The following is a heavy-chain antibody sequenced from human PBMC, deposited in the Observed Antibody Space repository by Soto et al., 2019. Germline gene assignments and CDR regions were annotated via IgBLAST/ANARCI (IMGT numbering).Heavy chain of an antibody. Sequence: GASVKVSCKASGYSFTSYYMHWVRQAPGQGLEWMGIINPSGGSTSYAQEFQGRVTMTRDTSTSTVYMELSSLRSEDTAVYYCARDQAIVVVPAANAFDIWGQGTMVTVSS. V-gene: IGHV1-46*03. D-gene: IGHD2-2*01. J-gene: IGHJ3*02. CDR3: ARDQAIVVVPAANAFDI. CDR2: INPSGGST. CDR1: GYSFTSYY.